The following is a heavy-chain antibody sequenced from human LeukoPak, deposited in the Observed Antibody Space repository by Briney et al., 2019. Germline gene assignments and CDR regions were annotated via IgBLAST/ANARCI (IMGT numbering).Heavy chain of an antibody. J-gene: IGHJ4*02. Sequence: GGSLRLSCAASGFTFSSYGMHWVRQAPGKGLEWVSAISGSGGSTYYADSVKGRFTISRDNSKNTLYLQMNSLRAEDTAVYYCAKDIRAVAGPLDYWGQGTLVTVSS. CDR1: GFTFSSYG. V-gene: IGHV3-23*01. D-gene: IGHD6-19*01. CDR3: AKDIRAVAGPLDY. CDR2: ISGSGGST.